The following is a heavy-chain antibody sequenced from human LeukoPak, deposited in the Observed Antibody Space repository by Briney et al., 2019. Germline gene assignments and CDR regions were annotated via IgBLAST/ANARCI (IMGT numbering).Heavy chain of an antibody. V-gene: IGHV3-30*04. CDR2: ISYDGSNK. D-gene: IGHD3-22*01. CDR1: GFTFSSYA. Sequence: GGSLRLSCAASGFTFSSYAMPWVRQASGKGLEWAAVISYDGSNKYYADSVKGRFTISRDNSKNTLYLQMNSLRAEDTAVYYCARDGLYDSSGYYRALDIWGQGTMVTVSS. J-gene: IGHJ3*02. CDR3: ARDGLYDSSGYYRALDI.